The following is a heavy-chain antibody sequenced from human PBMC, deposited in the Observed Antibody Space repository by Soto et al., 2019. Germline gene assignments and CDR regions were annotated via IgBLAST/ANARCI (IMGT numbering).Heavy chain of an antibody. CDR1: GFTFSSYS. D-gene: IGHD6-19*01. Sequence: PGGSLRLSCAASGFTFSSYSMHWVRQAPGKGLEWVAVISYDGSNKYYADSVKGRFTISRDSSENTLYLQMNSLRAEDTAVYYCAKDCQCSGWYGYNWFDPWGQGTLVTVSS. V-gene: IGHV3-30-3*01. CDR2: ISYDGSNK. J-gene: IGHJ5*02. CDR3: AKDCQCSGWYGYNWFDP.